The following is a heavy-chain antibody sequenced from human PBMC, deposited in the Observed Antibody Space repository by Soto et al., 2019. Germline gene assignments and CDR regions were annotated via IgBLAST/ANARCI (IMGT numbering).Heavy chain of an antibody. V-gene: IGHV1-2*02. J-gene: IGHJ4*02. Sequence: AEVNVSCKASGHTFSGYYFHWVRQAPGQGLEWMGWVNPNSGGTHYAQKFQGRVSMARDTSLSAVYMELRSLRRDDMAVYFCTSDYERDNLTVTSGECGGYCGQGTWVTFRS. CDR2: VNPNSGGT. CDR1: GHTFSGYY. D-gene: IGHD3-9*01. CDR3: TSDYERDNLTVTSGECGGY.